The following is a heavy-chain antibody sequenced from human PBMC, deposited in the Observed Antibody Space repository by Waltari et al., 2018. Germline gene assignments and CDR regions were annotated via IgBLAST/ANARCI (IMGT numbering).Heavy chain of an antibody. CDR1: GFRVNNCS. CDR2: INNKGNYK. CDR3: ARGDTVTTRFFDP. V-gene: IGHV3-21*05. Sequence: EVQMVESGVGLVKPGGTLGLYCTASGFRVNNCSMIWVRQDPGEWLEWVSFINNKGNYKYYADSVAGRFIISRDSATNGRYLQITSLRAEDTAVYYCARGDTVTTRFFDPWGQGTLVTVSS. J-gene: IGHJ5*02. D-gene: IGHD4-17*01.